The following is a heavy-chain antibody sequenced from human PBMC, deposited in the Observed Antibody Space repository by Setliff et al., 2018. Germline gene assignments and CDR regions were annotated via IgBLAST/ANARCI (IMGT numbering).Heavy chain of an antibody. D-gene: IGHD7-27*01. CDR3: AGVHWTTNWFLHY. CDR2: IFHDGRDI. CDR1: GFSFSNFA. V-gene: IGHV3-30*03. Sequence: GGSLRLSCIASGFSFSNFAMHWVRQAPGKGLEWVAIIFHDGRDIYYGDSVQGRFAISRDNSKNTLYLQMNSLRSDDTAVYYCAGVHWTTNWFLHYWGQGTLVTVSS. J-gene: IGHJ4*01.